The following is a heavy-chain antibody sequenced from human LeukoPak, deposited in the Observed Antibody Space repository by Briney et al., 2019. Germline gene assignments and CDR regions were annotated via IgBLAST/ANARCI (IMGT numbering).Heavy chain of an antibody. V-gene: IGHV3-30*04. CDR2: ISSDGRNK. CDR3: ARDPMADFDY. CDR1: GFTFITYA. D-gene: IGHD2-8*01. Sequence: GRSLRLSCAASGFTFITYAMHWVRQAPGKGLEWVAVISSDGRNKIYADSVKGRFTISRDNFRNTLFLQMNSLRTEDTAVYYCARDPMADFDYWGQGTLVTVSS. J-gene: IGHJ4*02.